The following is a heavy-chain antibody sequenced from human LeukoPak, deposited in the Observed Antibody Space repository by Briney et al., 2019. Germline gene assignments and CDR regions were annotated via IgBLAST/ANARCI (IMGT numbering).Heavy chain of an antibody. D-gene: IGHD4/OR15-4a*01. V-gene: IGHV3-23*01. CDR2: IDISGGST. CDR3: ANEVRPNDY. J-gene: IGHJ4*02. CDR1: GFTFNSHA. Sequence: PGGSLRLFCAVSGFTFNSHAMCWVRQATGKGLEWVSSIDISGGSTYYADSVKGRFTISRDNSKNTLYLLMNSLRGEDTALYFCANEVRPNDYWGQGTLVTVSS.